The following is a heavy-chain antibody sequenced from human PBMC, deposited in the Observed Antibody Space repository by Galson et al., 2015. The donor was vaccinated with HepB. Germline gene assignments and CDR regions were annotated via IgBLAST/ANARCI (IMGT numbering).Heavy chain of an antibody. CDR2: INPSGGST. V-gene: IGHV1-46*03. J-gene: IGHJ5*02. CDR1: GYTFTSYY. Sequence: SVKVSCKASGYTFTSYYMHWVRQAPGQGLEWMGIINPSGGSTSYAQKFQGRVTMTRDTSTSTVYMELSSLRSEDTAVYYRAREGSTVTTLCVWFDPWGQGTLVTVSS. CDR3: AREGSTVTTLCVWFDP. D-gene: IGHD4-17*01.